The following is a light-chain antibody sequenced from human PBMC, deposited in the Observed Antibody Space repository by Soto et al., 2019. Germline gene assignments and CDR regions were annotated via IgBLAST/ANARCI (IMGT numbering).Light chain of an antibody. V-gene: IGKV1-5*01. J-gene: IGKJ4*01. CDR3: QQYNSYSLT. CDR1: QSISSW. CDR2: DAS. Sequence: DIPMTQSPSTLSAYLGDRVTITCRASQSISSWLAWYQQKPGKAPKLLIYDASSLESGVPSRFSGSGSGTEFTLTISSLQPDDFATYYCQQYNSYSLTLGGGTKVDIK.